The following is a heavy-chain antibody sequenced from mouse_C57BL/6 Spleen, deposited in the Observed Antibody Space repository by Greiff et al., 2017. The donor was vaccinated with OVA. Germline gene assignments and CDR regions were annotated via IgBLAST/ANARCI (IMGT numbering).Heavy chain of an antibody. V-gene: IGHV1-26*01. Sequence: VQLQQSGPELVKPGASVKISCKASGYTFTDYYMNWVKQSHGKSLEWIGDINPNNGGTSYNQKFKGKATLTVDKSSSTAYMELRSLTSEDSAVYYCAPMGWFAYWGQGTLVTVSA. CDR2: INPNNGGT. CDR3: APMGWFAY. CDR1: GYTFTDYY. J-gene: IGHJ3*01.